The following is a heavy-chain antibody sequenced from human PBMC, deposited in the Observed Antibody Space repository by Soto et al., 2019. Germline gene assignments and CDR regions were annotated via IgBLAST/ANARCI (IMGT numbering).Heavy chain of an antibody. CDR3: AKSSYSTSWYLPSGH. Sequence: PWGSLRLSCAASGFTFSSYAMLWVRQAPGKGLEWVTVKSFDGSTEDYADSVKGRFFVSRDNSKNTLYLEMNSLRAEDTAVYYCAKSSYSTSWYLPSGHWGQGTLVTVSS. CDR1: GFTFSSYA. V-gene: IGHV3-30-3*02. J-gene: IGHJ4*02. D-gene: IGHD6-13*01. CDR2: KSFDGSTE.